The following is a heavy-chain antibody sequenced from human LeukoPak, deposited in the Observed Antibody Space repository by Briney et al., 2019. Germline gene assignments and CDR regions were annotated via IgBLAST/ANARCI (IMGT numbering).Heavy chain of an antibody. CDR2: ISSSSSYI. Sequence: PGGSLRLSCAASGSTFSSYSMNWVRQAPGKGLEWVSSISSSSSYIYYADSVKGRFTISRDNAKNSLFLQMNSLRAEDTAVYYCARDSLYDSSRYFDYWGQGTLVTVSS. CDR1: GSTFSSYS. CDR3: ARDSLYDSSRYFDY. D-gene: IGHD3-22*01. J-gene: IGHJ4*02. V-gene: IGHV3-21*01.